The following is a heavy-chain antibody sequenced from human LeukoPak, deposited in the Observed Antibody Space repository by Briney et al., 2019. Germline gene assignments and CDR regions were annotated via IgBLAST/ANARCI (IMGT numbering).Heavy chain of an antibody. CDR3: ATELYSHPDIDY. D-gene: IGHD3-3*01. CDR2: INSGGTDV. V-gene: IGHV3-21*01. J-gene: IGHJ4*02. Sequence: PGGSLRLSCAASGFTFCTYSMNWVRQAPGKGLDLVSSINSGGTDVYYADSVKGRFTMSRDNAKDSLHLQMNSLRAEDTALYYCATELYSHPDIDYWGQGTLVTVSS. CDR1: GFTFCTYS.